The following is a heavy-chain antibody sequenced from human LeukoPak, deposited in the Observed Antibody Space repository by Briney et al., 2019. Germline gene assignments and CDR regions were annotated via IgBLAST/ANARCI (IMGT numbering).Heavy chain of an antibody. D-gene: IGHD3-22*01. CDR3: ARDLYDSSGLDAFDI. CDR1: GFTFSSYA. Sequence: GGSLRRSCVASGFTFSSYAMHWVRQAPGKGLEYVSAISSNGGSTYYANSVKGRFTISRDNSKNTLYLQMGSLRAEDMAVYYCARDLYDSSGLDAFDIWGQGTMATVSS. V-gene: IGHV3-64*01. CDR2: ISSNGGST. J-gene: IGHJ3*02.